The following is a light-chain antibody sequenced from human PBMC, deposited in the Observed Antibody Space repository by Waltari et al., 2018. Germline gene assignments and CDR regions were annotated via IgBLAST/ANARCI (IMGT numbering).Light chain of an antibody. Sequence: QSVLTQPPSVSAAPGQEVTISCSGTSFNIGNNYVSWYQQFPGTAPKLLIYENVNRPSVISDQFSGSKSGTTATLGITGLQTGDEADYYCGTWDNSLSNWVFGGGTKVTVL. CDR2: ENV. V-gene: IGLV1-51*02. CDR3: GTWDNSLSNWV. J-gene: IGLJ3*02. CDR1: SFNIGNNY.